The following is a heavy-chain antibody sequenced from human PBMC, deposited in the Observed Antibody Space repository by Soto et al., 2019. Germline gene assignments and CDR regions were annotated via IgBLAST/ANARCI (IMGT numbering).Heavy chain of an antibody. J-gene: IGHJ6*02. Sequence: TEAVSVTCTVSGGCISSSSYYWGWIRQPPGKGLEWIGSIYYSGSTYYNPSLKSRVTISVDTSKSQFSLKLSSVTAADTAVYYCARHGVAAAGTRCGMDVWGQGTTVTVSS. D-gene: IGHD6-13*01. CDR3: ARHGVAAAGTRCGMDV. CDR1: GGCISSSSYY. V-gene: IGHV4-39*01. CDR2: IYYSGST.